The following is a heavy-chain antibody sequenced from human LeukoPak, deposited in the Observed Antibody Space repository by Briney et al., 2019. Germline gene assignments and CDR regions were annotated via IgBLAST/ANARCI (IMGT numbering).Heavy chain of an antibody. CDR2: IYYSGST. V-gene: IGHV4-61*01. D-gene: IGHD6-13*01. CDR1: GGSVSSGSYY. J-gene: IGHJ6*02. CDR3: AREWYSSSLYYYYYGMDV. Sequence: SETLSLTCTVSGGSVSSGSYYWSWIRQPPGKGLEWIGYIYYSGSTNYNPSLKSRVTISVDTSKNQFSLKPSSVTAADTAVYYCAREWYSSSLYYYYYGMDVWGQGTTVTVSS.